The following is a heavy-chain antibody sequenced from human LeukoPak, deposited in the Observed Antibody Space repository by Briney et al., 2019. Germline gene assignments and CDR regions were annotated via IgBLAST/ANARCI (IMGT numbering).Heavy chain of an antibody. CDR2: ISYDGSNK. CDR3: ARDPEAGFDY. V-gene: IGHV3-30-3*01. CDR1: GFTFSSYA. J-gene: IGHJ4*02. Sequence: PGGSLRLSCAASGFTFSSYAMHWVRQAPGKGLEWVAVISYDGSNKYYADSVKGQFTISRDNSKNTLYLQMNSLRAEDTAVYYCARDPEAGFDYWGQGTLVTVSS. D-gene: IGHD6-19*01.